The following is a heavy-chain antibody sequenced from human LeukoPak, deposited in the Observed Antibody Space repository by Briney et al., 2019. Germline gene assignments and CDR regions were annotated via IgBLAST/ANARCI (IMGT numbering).Heavy chain of an antibody. CDR3: AKDPGFMVRGARGYFDY. Sequence: GGSLRLSCAASGFSFSTYAMTWVRQAPGKGLEWVSAISGSGSNTYYADSVKGRFTISRDNSKNTLYLQMNSLRAEDTAVYYCAKDPGFMVRGARGYFDYWGQGTLVTVSS. CDR2: ISGSGSNT. D-gene: IGHD3-10*01. CDR1: GFSFSTYA. V-gene: IGHV3-23*01. J-gene: IGHJ4*02.